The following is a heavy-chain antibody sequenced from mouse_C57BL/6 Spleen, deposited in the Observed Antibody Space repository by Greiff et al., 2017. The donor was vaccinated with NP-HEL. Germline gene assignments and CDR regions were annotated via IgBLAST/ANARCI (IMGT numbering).Heavy chain of an antibody. D-gene: IGHD2-5*01. Sequence: EVQGVESGGGLVKPGGSLKLSCAASGFTFSSYAMSWVRQTPEKRLEWVATISDGGSYTYYPDNVKGRFTISRDNAKNNLYLQMSHLKSEDTAMYYCARDKGSNYDYWGQGTTLTVSS. CDR1: GFTFSSYA. V-gene: IGHV5-4*01. CDR3: ARDKGSNYDY. J-gene: IGHJ2*01. CDR2: ISDGGSYT.